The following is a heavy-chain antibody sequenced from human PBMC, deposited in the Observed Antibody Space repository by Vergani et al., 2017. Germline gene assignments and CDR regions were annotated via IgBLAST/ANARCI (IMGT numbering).Heavy chain of an antibody. D-gene: IGHD3-3*01. CDR3: ARGPRLRLLEWYLARDYSYYYCMDG. CDR1: GYTFTSYD. CDR2: MNSNSGNT. V-gene: IGHV1-8*01. J-gene: IGHJ6*01. Sequence: QVQLVQSGAEVKKPGASVKVSCKASGYTFTSYDINWVRQATGQGLEWMGWMNSNSGNTGYAQKFEGRVTMTRNTSISTAYMELSSLRSEDTAVYYWARGPRLRLLEWYLARDYSYYYCMDGWGEGTTVTVSS.